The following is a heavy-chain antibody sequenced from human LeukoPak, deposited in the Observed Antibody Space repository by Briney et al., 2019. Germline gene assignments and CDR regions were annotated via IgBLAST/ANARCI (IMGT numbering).Heavy chain of an antibody. D-gene: IGHD1-26*01. J-gene: IGHJ4*02. Sequence: PGGSLRLSCAASGFIFSGSDVHWVRQASGKGLEWIGRITTKINNYVTAYAASVKGRFTISRHDSENTSFLQMNSLKSEDTAVYYCMTYRRGHYWGRGTLVTVSS. V-gene: IGHV3-73*01. CDR2: ITTKINNYVT. CDR1: GFIFSGSD. CDR3: MTYRRGHY.